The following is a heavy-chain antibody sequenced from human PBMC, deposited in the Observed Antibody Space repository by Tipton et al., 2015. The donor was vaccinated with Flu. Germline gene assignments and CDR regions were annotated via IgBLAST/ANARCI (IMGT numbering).Heavy chain of an antibody. J-gene: IGHJ5*02. CDR2: VYTSGNT. CDR3: AKGRGAASSSGVFDP. V-gene: IGHV4-4*07. Sequence: TLSLTCTVSGGSINSHYWSWIRQPAGKGLEWIGRVYTSGNTIYNPSLKSRVTMSLDASKNQFSLSLTSVTAADSAVDFCAKGRGAASSSGVFDPWGQGTLVTVSS. D-gene: IGHD6-6*01. CDR1: GGSINSHY.